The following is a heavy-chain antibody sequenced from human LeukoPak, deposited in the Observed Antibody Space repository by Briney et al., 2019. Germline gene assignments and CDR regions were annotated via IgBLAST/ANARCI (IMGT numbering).Heavy chain of an antibody. V-gene: IGHV1-18*04. CDR2: ISAYNGNT. CDR3: ARVGEGSGSNTDC. Sequence: ASVKVACKAYGDTFTSDGISWVRQAPGQGLEWMGWISAYNGNTNYAQKLQGRVTMTTDTSTSTAYMELRSLRSDDTAVYYCARVGEGSGSNTDCWGQGTLVTVSS. D-gene: IGHD6-19*01. CDR1: GDTFTSDG. J-gene: IGHJ4*02.